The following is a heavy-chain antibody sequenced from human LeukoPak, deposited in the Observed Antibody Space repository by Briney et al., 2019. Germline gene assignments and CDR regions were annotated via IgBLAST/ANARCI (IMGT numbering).Heavy chain of an antibody. CDR1: GGSFSGYY. CDR2: INHSGST. V-gene: IGHV4-34*01. J-gene: IGHJ6*03. Sequence: SETLSLTCAVYGGSFSGYYWSWIRQPPGKGLEWIGEINHSGSTYYNPSLKSRVTISVDTSKNQFSLKLSSVTAADTAVYYCARHSRGITIFGVVNWYYYYMDVWGKGTTVTVSS. D-gene: IGHD3-3*01. CDR3: ARHSRGITIFGVVNWYYYYMDV.